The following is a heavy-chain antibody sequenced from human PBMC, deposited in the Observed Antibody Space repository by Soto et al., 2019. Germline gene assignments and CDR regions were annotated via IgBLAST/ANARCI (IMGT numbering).Heavy chain of an antibody. J-gene: IGHJ4*02. D-gene: IGHD5-12*01. CDR2: ISKDGDKK. CDR3: AREWSVANPGY. V-gene: IGHV3-30-3*01. CDR1: GFTFSNYS. Sequence: GGSLRLSCAASGFTFSNYSIHWGRQAPGKGLEWVAVISKDGDKKYYADSVKGRFTISRDNSKNTLYLQMNSLRPEDTAVHYCAREWSVANPGYWGQGTQVTVSS.